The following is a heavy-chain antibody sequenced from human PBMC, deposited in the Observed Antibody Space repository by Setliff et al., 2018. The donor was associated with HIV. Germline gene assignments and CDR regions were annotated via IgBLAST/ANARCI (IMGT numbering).Heavy chain of an antibody. CDR1: GFSFSSYW. V-gene: IGHV3-74*01. CDR3: ARGVRGVVNGMDV. D-gene: IGHD3-10*01. Sequence: PGGSLRLSCAASGFSFSSYWMHWVRQAPGKGLVWVSRINTDGSSTSYADSVKGRFTISRDNAKNTLYLQMNRLRAEDTAVYYCARGVRGVVNGMDVWGQGTTVTVSS. J-gene: IGHJ6*02. CDR2: INTDGSST.